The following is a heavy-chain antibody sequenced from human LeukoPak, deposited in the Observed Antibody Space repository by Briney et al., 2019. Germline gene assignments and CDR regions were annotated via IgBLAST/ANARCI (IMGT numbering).Heavy chain of an antibody. D-gene: IGHD6-13*01. J-gene: IGHJ4*02. CDR1: GFIVSANY. CDR2: ISVSGYSI. Sequence: GGSLRLSCAASGFIVSANYMSWVRQAPGKGLEWVSSISVSGYSIYYADSVKGRFTISRDNSRNTLFLQMNSLRVEDTAVYYCAKDITEDYSSNYWGQGTLVTVSS. V-gene: IGHV3-23*01. CDR3: AKDITEDYSSNY.